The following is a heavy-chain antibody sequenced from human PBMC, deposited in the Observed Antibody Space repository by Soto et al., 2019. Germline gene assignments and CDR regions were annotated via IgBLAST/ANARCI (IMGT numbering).Heavy chain of an antibody. CDR1: GGSISSYY. Sequence: PSETLSLTCTVSGGSISSYYWSWIRQPPGKGLEWIGYIYYSGSTNYNPSLKSRVTISVDTSKNQFSLKLSSVTAADTAVYYCERHRYYDFWSGYYTEFDYWGQGTLVTVSS. V-gene: IGHV4-59*08. D-gene: IGHD3-3*01. CDR2: IYYSGST. CDR3: ERHRYYDFWSGYYTEFDY. J-gene: IGHJ4*02.